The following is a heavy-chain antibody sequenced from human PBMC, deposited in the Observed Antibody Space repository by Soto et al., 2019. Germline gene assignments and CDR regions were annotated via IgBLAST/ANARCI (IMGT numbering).Heavy chain of an antibody. CDR3: ARFGWSSPPN. CDR1: GYTFTTYD. V-gene: IGHV1-8*01. CDR2: MNPNSGDT. J-gene: IGHJ4*02. D-gene: IGHD2-15*01. Sequence: ASVKVSCKASGYTFTTYDFNWVRQATGQGLEWMGWMNPNSGDTGYAQKFQGRLTMTKNTSISTAYMELSSLISEDTAVYYCARFGWSSPPNWGQGTLVTVSS.